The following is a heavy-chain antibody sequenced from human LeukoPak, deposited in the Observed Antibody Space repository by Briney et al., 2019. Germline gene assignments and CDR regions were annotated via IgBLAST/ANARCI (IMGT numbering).Heavy chain of an antibody. CDR3: TRSVGYTSGWYWFDA. J-gene: IGHJ5*02. D-gene: IGHD6-19*01. Sequence: TSETLSLTCIVSGGSISSYYWSWIRQPPGKGLEWIGYIYYSGSTNYNPSLKSRVTISVDTSKNQFSLKVTSVTAADTAVYYCTRSVGYTSGWYWFDAWGQGTLVTVSS. CDR2: IYYSGST. CDR1: GGSISSYY. V-gene: IGHV4-59*01.